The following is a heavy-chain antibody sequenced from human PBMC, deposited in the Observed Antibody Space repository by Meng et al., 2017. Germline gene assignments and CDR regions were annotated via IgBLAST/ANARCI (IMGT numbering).Heavy chain of an antibody. V-gene: IGHV3-21*01. CDR3: ARARLPVAAAGTDDY. J-gene: IGHJ4*02. CDR2: ISSSSSYI. CDR1: GFTFSSYS. Sequence: LSLTCAASGFTFSSYSMNWVRQAPGKGLEWVSSISSSSSYIYYADSVKGRFTISRDNAKNSLYLQMNSLRAEDTAVYYCARARLPVAAAGTDDYWGQGTLVTVSS. D-gene: IGHD6-13*01.